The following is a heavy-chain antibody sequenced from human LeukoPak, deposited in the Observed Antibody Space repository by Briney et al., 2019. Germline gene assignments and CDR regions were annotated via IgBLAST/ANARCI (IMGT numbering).Heavy chain of an antibody. CDR1: GYTFTGYY. J-gene: IGHJ3*02. CDR2: LNPNSGGT. D-gene: IGHD1-26*01. CDR3: ARTRELLDDAFDI. V-gene: IGHV1-2*02. Sequence: ASVKVSCKASGYTFTGYYMHWVRQAPGQGLEWMGWLNPNSGGTNYAQKFQGRVTTTRDTSISTAYMELSRLRSDDTAVYYCARTRELLDDAFDIWGQGTMVTVSS.